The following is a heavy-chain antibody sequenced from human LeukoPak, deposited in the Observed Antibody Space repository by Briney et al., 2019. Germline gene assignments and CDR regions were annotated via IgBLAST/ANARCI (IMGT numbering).Heavy chain of an antibody. J-gene: IGHJ5*02. CDR2: MYYSGST. Sequence: SQTLSLTCTVSGVSISSGDYYWSWIRQPPGKGLEWIGYMYYSGSTYYNPSLKSRLTISLDTSKNQFSLKLGSVTAADTAVYYCARPYYYDSRIDPWGQGTLVTVSS. CDR3: ARPYYYDSRIDP. V-gene: IGHV4-30-4*01. D-gene: IGHD3-22*01. CDR1: GVSISSGDYY.